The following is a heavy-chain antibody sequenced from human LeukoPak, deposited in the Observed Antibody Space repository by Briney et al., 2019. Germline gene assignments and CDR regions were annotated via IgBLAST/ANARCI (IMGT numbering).Heavy chain of an antibody. J-gene: IGHJ6*03. CDR1: GLSFSSYE. D-gene: IGHD6-13*01. V-gene: IGHV3-48*03. CDR3: ARAPPQPYYYYYMDV. Sequence: PGGSLRLSCEVSGLSFSSYEMNWVRQAPGKGLEWVSYISSRGSTIFYADSVKGRFTISRDNAKNSLYLQMNSLRAEDTAVYYCARAPPQPYYYYYMDVWGKGTTVTISS. CDR2: ISSRGSTI.